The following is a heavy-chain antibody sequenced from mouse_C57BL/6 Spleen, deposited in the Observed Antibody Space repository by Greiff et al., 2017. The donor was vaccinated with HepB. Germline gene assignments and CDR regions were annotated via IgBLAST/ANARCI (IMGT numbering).Heavy chain of an antibody. D-gene: IGHD2-4*01. CDR1: GYSITSGYY. CDR3: ARDPILYYDYDSWFAY. V-gene: IGHV3-6*01. J-gene: IGHJ3*01. Sequence: VQLQQSGPGLVKPSQSLSLTCSVTGYSITSGYYWNWIRQFPGNKLEWMGYISYDGSNNYNPSLKNRISITRDTSNNQFFLTLNSVTTEDTASYYCARDPILYYDYDSWFAYWGQGTLVTVSA. CDR2: ISYDGSN.